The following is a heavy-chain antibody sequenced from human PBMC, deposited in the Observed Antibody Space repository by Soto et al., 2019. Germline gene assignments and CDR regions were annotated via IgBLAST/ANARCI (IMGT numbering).Heavy chain of an antibody. D-gene: IGHD6-13*01. J-gene: IGHJ4*02. CDR1: GVTFHSYS. CDR3: ATDRSWIDY. CDR2: ISSSSSDI. V-gene: IGHV3-21*01. Sequence: EVQLVESGGGLVKPGGSLRLSCAASGVTFHSYSMNWVRQAPGKGLQWVSSISSSSSDIYDADSVKGRFTISRDNAKNSLYLKMNSLRAEDTAVYYCATDRSWIDYWGQGTLVTVSS.